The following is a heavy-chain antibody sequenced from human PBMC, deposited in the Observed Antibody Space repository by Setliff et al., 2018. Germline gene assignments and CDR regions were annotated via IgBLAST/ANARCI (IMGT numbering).Heavy chain of an antibody. CDR2: IVQSSNT. J-gene: IGHJ6*03. CDR3: AKAGATHYYYCYMDV. CDR1: GFTFGDYS. V-gene: IGHV3-53*01. Sequence: GGSLRLSCATSGFTFGDYSLAWVRQAPGKGLEWVSGIVQSSNTYYPDSMKGRFTISRDNSRNTFSLQINDLRAEDTATYYCAKAGATHYYYCYMDVWGKGTTVTVSS. D-gene: IGHD1-26*01.